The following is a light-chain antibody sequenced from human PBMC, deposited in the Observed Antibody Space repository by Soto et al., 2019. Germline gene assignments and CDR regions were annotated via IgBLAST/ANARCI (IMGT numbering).Light chain of an antibody. CDR1: QSISSY. CDR3: QQYGSSRIT. V-gene: IGKV1-39*01. Sequence: DIQMTQSPSSLSASVGDRVTITCRASQSISSYLNWYHQKPGKAPNLLIYAASSLQSGVPSRFSGSGSGTDFTLTISRLEPEDFAVYYCQQYGSSRITFGPGTKVDIK. J-gene: IGKJ3*01. CDR2: AAS.